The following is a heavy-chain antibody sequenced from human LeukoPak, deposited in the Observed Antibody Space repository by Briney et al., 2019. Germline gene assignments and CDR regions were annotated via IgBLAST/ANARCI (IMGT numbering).Heavy chain of an antibody. CDR2: VIPVLDIV. Sequence: ASVKVSCKASGGTFGNNGIGWVRQAPGQGLEWMGRVIPVLDIVTYAQKFQGRVTITADKSTSTAYMELSSLRSEDTAVYYCARIITYYDFWSGYYMYYYYGMDVWGQGTTVTVSS. D-gene: IGHD3-3*01. CDR3: ARIITYYDFWSGYYMYYYYGMDV. V-gene: IGHV1-69*04. CDR1: GGTFGNNG. J-gene: IGHJ6*02.